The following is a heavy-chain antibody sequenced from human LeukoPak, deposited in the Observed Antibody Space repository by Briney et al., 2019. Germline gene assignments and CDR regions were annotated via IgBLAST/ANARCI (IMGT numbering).Heavy chain of an antibody. Sequence: SETLSLTCTVSGASFTSYNWGWIRQSAGKGLERIGRIYTSGSTNYNPSLKSRVTISVDTSKNQFSLKLSSVTAADTAVYYCARVLGRTYYFDYWGQGTLVTVSS. CDR1: GASFTSYN. CDR3: ARVLGRTYYFDY. CDR2: IYTSGST. J-gene: IGHJ4*02. D-gene: IGHD1-1*01. V-gene: IGHV4-4*07.